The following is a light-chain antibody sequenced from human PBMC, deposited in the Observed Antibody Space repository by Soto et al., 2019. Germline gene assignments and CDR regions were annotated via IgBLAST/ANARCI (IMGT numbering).Light chain of an antibody. CDR1: QSVSSN. CDR2: GAS. J-gene: IGKJ4*01. CDR3: QQYNNWPRGT. Sequence: EIVMTQSPATLSVSPGERATLSCRASQSVSSNLAWYQQKPGQAPWLLIYGASTRATGIPARFSGSGSGTEFTLTISSLQSEDFAVYYCQQYNNWPRGTFGGGTKVEIK. V-gene: IGKV3-15*01.